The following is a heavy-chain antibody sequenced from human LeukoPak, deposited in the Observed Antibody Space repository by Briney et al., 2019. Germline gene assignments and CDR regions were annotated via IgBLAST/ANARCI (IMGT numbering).Heavy chain of an antibody. CDR3: ASPGDDYNLWGYFDY. V-gene: IGHV3-30-3*01. Sequence: PGRSLRLSCAASGFTFSSYAMHWVRQAPGMGLEWVAVISYDGSNKYYADSVQGRFTISRDNSKNTLSLQMYSLRAEDTAVYYCASPGDDYNLWGYFDYWGQGTLVTVSS. D-gene: IGHD5-24*01. CDR1: GFTFSSYA. CDR2: ISYDGSNK. J-gene: IGHJ4*02.